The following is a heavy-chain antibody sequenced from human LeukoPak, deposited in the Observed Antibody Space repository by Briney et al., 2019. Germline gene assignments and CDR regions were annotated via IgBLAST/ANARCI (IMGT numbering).Heavy chain of an antibody. J-gene: IGHJ5*02. CDR1: GYTFTSYY. CDR3: ARGPGRGYCSSTSCYTGGWFDP. CDR2: INPSGGST. D-gene: IGHD2-2*02. V-gene: IGHV1-46*01. Sequence: ASVKVSCKASGYTFTSYYMHWVRQAPGQGLEWMGIINPSGGSTSYAQKFQGRVTMTRDTSTSTVYMELSSLRPEDTAVYYCARGPGRGYCSSTSCYTGGWFDPWGQGTLVTVSS.